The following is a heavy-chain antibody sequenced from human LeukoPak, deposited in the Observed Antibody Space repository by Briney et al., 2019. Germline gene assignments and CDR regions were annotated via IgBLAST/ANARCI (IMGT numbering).Heavy chain of an antibody. CDR2: FFHSGST. D-gene: IGHD2-15*01. V-gene: IGHV4-30-4*01. J-gene: IGHJ4*02. CDR1: GGAISMGDYY. CDR3: ARFDIVEEGGPDY. Sequence: SGTLSLTCIVSGGAISMGDYYWGWIRQPPGKGLEWIGYFFHSGSTYYNPSLKSRITISVDTSKNQFSLKVTSVTAADTATYYCARFDIVEEGGPDYWGQGTLVTVSS.